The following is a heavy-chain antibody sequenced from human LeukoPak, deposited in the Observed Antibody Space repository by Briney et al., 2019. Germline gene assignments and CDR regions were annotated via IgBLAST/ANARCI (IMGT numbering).Heavy chain of an antibody. CDR2: MNPNSGNT. Sequence: ASVKVSCKASGYTFTSYDINWVRQATGQGLEWMGWMNPNSGNTGYAQKFQGRVTMTRNTSISTAYMELSSLRSEDTAVYYCARGPTVGITFGGVIVTDFDYWGQGTLVTASS. CDR1: GYTFTSYD. D-gene: IGHD3-16*02. CDR3: ARGPTVGITFGGVIVTDFDY. V-gene: IGHV1-8*01. J-gene: IGHJ4*02.